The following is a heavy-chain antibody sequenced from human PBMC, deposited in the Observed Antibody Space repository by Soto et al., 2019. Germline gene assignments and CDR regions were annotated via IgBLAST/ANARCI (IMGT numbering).Heavy chain of an antibody. CDR2: IYYSGST. J-gene: IGHJ6*03. D-gene: IGHD4-4*01. CDR3: ARHLYGGSNYLVYYYYYMDV. V-gene: IGHV4-59*08. CDR1: GGSISSYY. Sequence: SETLSLTCTVSGGSISSYYWSWIRQPPGKGLEWIGYIYYSGSTNYNPSLKSRVTISVDTSKNQFSLKLSSVTAADTAVYYCARHLYGGSNYLVYYYYYMDVWGKGTTVTVSS.